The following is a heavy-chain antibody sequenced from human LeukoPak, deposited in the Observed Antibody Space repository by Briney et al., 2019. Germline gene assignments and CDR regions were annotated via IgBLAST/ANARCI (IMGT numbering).Heavy chain of an antibody. CDR2: ISGGGGST. CDR3: AKLSRLRGAGYFDD. J-gene: IGHJ4*02. V-gene: IGHV3-23*01. Sequence: PGGSLRLSCAASGFTFSSYAMSWVRQAPGKGLEWVSGISGGGGSTYYADSVKGRFTISRDSSKNTLYLQMNSLRVEDTAVYFCAKLSRLRGAGYFDDWGQGTLVTVS. CDR1: GFTFSSYA. D-gene: IGHD3-16*01.